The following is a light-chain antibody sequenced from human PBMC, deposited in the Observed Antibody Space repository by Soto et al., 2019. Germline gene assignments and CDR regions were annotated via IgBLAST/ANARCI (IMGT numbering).Light chain of an antibody. CDR2: GTS. CDR1: QSVSSSY. Sequence: EIVLTQSPGTLSLSPGERATLSCRASQSVSSSYLAWYQQKPGQAPRLLIHGTSSRATGIPDRFSGSGSGTDFTLTIIRLEPEDCAVYYCQQFGGSPPYSFGQGTKLDIK. J-gene: IGKJ2*01. V-gene: IGKV3-20*01. CDR3: QQFGGSPPYS.